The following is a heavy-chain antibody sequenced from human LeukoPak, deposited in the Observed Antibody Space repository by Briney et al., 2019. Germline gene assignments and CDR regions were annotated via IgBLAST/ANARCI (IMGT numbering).Heavy chain of an antibody. V-gene: IGHV3-48*01. CDR3: ARGATGDRLGY. CDR1: GFTFSSYS. Sequence: QPGGSLRLSCAASGFTFSSYSMNWVRQAPGKGLEWISYISSSSNTIYYADSVKGRFTISRDNAKNSLYLQMNSLRAEDTAVYCCARGATGDRLGYLGQGSLVTVSS. D-gene: IGHD7-27*01. CDR2: ISSSSNTI. J-gene: IGHJ4*02.